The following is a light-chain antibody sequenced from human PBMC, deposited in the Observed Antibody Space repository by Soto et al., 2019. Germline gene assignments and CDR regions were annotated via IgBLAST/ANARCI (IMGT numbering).Light chain of an antibody. CDR1: QSISNN. J-gene: IGKJ1*01. CDR3: QQYNNWPWT. Sequence: EIVMTQSPATLSVSPGARAPLSCRASQSISNNFAWYQQHPGQAPRLLIYGASTRATGIPARFSGSGSGTEFTLTISSLQSEDFAVYYCQQYNNWPWTFGQGTKVDIK. CDR2: GAS. V-gene: IGKV3-15*01.